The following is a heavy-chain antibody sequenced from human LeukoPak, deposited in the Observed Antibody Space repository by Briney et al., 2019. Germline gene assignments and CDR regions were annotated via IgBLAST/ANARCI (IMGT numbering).Heavy chain of an antibody. CDR3: ARPVYSYGPFDY. Sequence: SETLSLTCSVSGGFNTHYYWTWIRQPPGKGLEWVGYMYYTGRTNYNPSLESRVTISVDTSKNQFSLKLSSVTAADTAVYYCARPVYSYGPFDYWGQGTLVTVSS. D-gene: IGHD5-18*01. CDR2: MYYTGRT. J-gene: IGHJ4*02. CDR1: GGFNTHYY. V-gene: IGHV4-59*08.